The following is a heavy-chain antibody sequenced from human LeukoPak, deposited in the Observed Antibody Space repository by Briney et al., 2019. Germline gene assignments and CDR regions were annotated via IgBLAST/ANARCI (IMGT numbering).Heavy chain of an antibody. Sequence: GGTLRLSCAASGFTFSSYGMSWVRQAPGKGLEWVSAISGSGGSTYYADSVKGRFTISRDNSKNTLYLQMNSLRAEDTAVYYCAKELGITMIVVVAFDIWGQGTMVTVSS. CDR3: AKELGITMIVVVAFDI. CDR1: GFTFSSYG. J-gene: IGHJ3*02. V-gene: IGHV3-23*01. D-gene: IGHD3-22*01. CDR2: ISGSGGST.